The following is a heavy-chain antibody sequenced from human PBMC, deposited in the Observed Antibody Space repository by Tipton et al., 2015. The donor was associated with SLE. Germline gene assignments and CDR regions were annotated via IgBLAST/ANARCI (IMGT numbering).Heavy chain of an antibody. D-gene: IGHD6-6*01. CDR2: IYTSGST. J-gene: IGHJ4*02. Sequence: TLSLTCTVSGGSISSGNYFWTWIRQPAGKGLEWIGRIYTSGSTNYDPSLKSRVTMSLDTSENQFSLKLTSVTAADTAVYYCARGRGSSSSGHYWGQGTLVTVSS. CDR1: GGSISSGNYF. CDR3: ARGRGSSSSGHY. V-gene: IGHV4-61*02.